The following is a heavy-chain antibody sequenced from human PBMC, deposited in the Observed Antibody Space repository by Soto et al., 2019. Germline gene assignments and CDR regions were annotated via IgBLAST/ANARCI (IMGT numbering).Heavy chain of an antibody. CDR1: GFTFDDYA. V-gene: IGHV3-9*01. CDR3: AKDRIGAYYYYMDV. CDR2: ISWNSGSI. D-gene: IGHD3-16*01. Sequence: GGSLRLSCAASGFTFDDYAMHWVRQAPGKGLEWVSGISWNSGSIGYADSVKGRFTISRDNAKNSLYLQMNSLRAEDTALYYCAKDRIGAYYYYMDVWGKGTTVTVSS. J-gene: IGHJ6*03.